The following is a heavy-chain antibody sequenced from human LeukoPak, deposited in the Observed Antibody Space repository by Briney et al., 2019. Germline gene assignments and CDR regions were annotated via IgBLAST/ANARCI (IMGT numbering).Heavy chain of an antibody. CDR2: IYYSGST. V-gene: IGHV4-31*03. Sequence: PSETLSLTCTVSGGSISSGGYYWSWIRQHPGKGLEWIGYIYYSGSTYYNPSLKSRVTISVDTSKNQFSLKLSSVTAADTAVYYCARGYGYNSVFGYWGQGTLVTVSS. CDR1: GGSISSGGYY. D-gene: IGHD5-24*01. J-gene: IGHJ4*02. CDR3: ARGYGYNSVFGY.